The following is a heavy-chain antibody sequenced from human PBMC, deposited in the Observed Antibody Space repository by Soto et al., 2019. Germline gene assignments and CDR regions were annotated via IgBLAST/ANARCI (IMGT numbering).Heavy chain of an antibody. CDR1: GASISSGNW. V-gene: IGHV4-4*02. Sequence: PSETLSVTCAVSGASISSGNWWTWVRQTPQRGLEYIGEIFHDGTANYYPSFERRVAISVDTSKHQFSLKLTSVTAADTAIYFCARLVYDTRLNYMYFDFWGQGALVTVSS. D-gene: IGHD2-8*01. CDR2: IFHDGTA. CDR3: ARLVYDTRLNYMYFDF. J-gene: IGHJ4*02.